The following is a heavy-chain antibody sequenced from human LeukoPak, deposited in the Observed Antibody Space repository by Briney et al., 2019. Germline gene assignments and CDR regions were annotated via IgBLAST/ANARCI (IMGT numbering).Heavy chain of an antibody. Sequence: SETLSLTCAVYGGSFSGYYWSWIRQPPGKGLEWIGEINHSGSTNHNPSLKSRVTISVDTSKNQFSLKLSSVTAADTAVYYCARLPTYYYDSSGYSGHVWGQGTLVTVSS. CDR1: GGSFSGYY. CDR2: INHSGST. D-gene: IGHD3-22*01. CDR3: ARLPTYYYDSSGYSGHV. V-gene: IGHV4-34*01. J-gene: IGHJ4*02.